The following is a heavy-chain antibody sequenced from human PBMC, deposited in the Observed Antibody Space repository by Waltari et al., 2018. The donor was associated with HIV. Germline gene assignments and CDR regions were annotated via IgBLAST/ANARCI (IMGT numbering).Heavy chain of an antibody. J-gene: IGHJ4*02. CDR3: ARHLRGHGFLAKLYYFDF. V-gene: IGHV4-39*01. CDR2: IYYGGST. CDR1: GGSISSSDYY. D-gene: IGHD3-3*01. Sequence: QLQMQESVPGLVKPSETLSLTCSVSGGSISSSDYYWGWIRQSPGKGLEWIGNIYYGGSTYSTPPLQSRVTISVDTSKNQFSLRLNSVTAADTAVYFCARHLRGHGFLAKLYYFDFWGQGALVTVSS.